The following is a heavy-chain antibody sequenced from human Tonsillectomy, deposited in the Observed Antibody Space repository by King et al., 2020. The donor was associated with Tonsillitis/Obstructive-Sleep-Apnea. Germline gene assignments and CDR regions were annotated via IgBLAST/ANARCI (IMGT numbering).Heavy chain of an antibody. CDR3: ASRSGRWGSSSDFDL. CDR1: GYTFSNCC. Sequence: EVQLVQSGAEVKKPGESLKISCKGSGYTFSNCCIGWVRQMPGKGLEWMGIIYPGDSDTRFSPSFQGQVTISADKSISTAYLQWSSLKASDTAMYYCASRSGRWGSSSDFDLWGQGTLVTVSS. J-gene: IGHJ4*02. V-gene: IGHV5-51*01. D-gene: IGHD6-6*01. CDR2: IYPGDSDT.